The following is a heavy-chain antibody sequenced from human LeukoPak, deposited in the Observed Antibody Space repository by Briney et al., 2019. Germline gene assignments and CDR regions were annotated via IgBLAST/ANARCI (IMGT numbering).Heavy chain of an antibody. Sequence: GGSLRLSCAASGFTFSNYWMSWVRQAPGKGLEWVANIKQDGSEKYYVDSVKGRFTISRDNAKNSLYLQMNSLRAEDTAVYYCARGAYSGSYYHYYYYYMDVWGKGPRSPSP. CDR1: GFTFSNYW. V-gene: IGHV3-7*04. CDR2: IKQDGSEK. CDR3: ARGAYSGSYYHYYYYYMDV. J-gene: IGHJ6*03. D-gene: IGHD1-26*01.